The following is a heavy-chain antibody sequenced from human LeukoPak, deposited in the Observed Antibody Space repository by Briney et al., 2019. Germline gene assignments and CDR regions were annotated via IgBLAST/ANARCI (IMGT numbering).Heavy chain of an antibody. V-gene: IGHV3-33*06. CDR2: IWYDGSLK. J-gene: IGHJ6*03. CDR1: GFTFSSYG. CDR3: AKSGRQWSDYYYMYV. D-gene: IGHD6-19*01. Sequence: ESGRSLRLSCAASGFTFSSYGMHWVRQAPGKGLEWVAVIWYDGSLKYYADSVKGRFTISRDNSKNTLYLQMNSLRAEDTAVYYCAKSGRQWSDYYYMYVWGKGTTVTVSS.